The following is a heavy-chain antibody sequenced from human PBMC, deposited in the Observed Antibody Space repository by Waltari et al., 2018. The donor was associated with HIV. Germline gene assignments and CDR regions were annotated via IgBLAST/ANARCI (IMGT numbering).Heavy chain of an antibody. V-gene: IGHV1-18*01. CDR2: INGYNGNT. CDR1: GYTFRNYV. Sequence: QVQLVQSGVEVKRPGASVNVSCKTSGYTFRNYVISWVRQAPGHGLEWMGWINGYNGNTHYTQRFEDRLTMSTETSTNTAYMELRSLTSDDTAVYYCARDRWEVLLDYWGQGTLVSVSS. D-gene: IGHD1-26*01. J-gene: IGHJ4*02. CDR3: ARDRWEVLLDY.